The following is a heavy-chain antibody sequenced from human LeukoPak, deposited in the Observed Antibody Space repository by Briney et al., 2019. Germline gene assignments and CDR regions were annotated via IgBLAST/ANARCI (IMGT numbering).Heavy chain of an antibody. D-gene: IGHD5-24*01. V-gene: IGHV4-38-2*02. CDR2: IYHSGST. CDR3: ARCNGYNPSDY. J-gene: IGHJ4*02. Sequence: PSETLSLTCTVSGYSISSGYYWGWIRQPPGKGLEWIGSIYHSGSTYYNPSLKSRVTISVGTSKNQFSLKLSSVTAADTAVYYCARCNGYNPSDYWGQGTLVTVSS. CDR1: GYSISSGYY.